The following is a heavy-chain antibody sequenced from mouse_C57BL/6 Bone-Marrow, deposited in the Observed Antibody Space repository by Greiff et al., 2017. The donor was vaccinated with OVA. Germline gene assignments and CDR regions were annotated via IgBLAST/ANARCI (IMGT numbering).Heavy chain of an antibody. D-gene: IGHD1-1*01. CDR2: ISYSGST. J-gene: IGHJ1*03. CDR1: GYSITSDY. Sequence: DVKLQESGPGLAKPSQTLSLTCSVTGYSITSDYWNWIRKFPGNKLEYMGYISYSGSTYYNPSLKSRISITRDTSKNQYYLQLNSVTTEDTATYYCARGLTTVVPYWYFDVWGTGTTVTVSS. V-gene: IGHV3-8*01. CDR3: ARGLTTVVPYWYFDV.